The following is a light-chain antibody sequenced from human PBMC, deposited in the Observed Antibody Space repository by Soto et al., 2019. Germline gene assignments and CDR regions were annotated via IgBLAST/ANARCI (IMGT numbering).Light chain of an antibody. CDR2: AAS. CDR3: QQGDSFPIT. J-gene: IGKJ1*01. CDR1: QSISSW. V-gene: IGKV1-12*01. Sequence: DIQMTQSPSSVSASVGDRVTITCRASQSISSWLAWYQQKPGTVPKLLIYAASSLQSGVPSRFSGIGAGTEFTLTITSLQPEDFGTYYCQQGDSFPITFGQGTKVEIK.